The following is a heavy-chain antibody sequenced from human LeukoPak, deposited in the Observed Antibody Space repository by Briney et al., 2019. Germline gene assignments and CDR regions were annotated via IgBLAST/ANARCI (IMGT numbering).Heavy chain of an antibody. CDR1: GGSISSSSYY. Sequence: PSETLSLTCTVSGGSISSSSYYWGWIRQPPGKGLEWIGSIYYSGSTYYNPSLKSRVTISVDTSKNQFSLKLSSVTAADTAVYYCASRTYYYDSSGYYRQNWFDPWGQGTLVTVSS. V-gene: IGHV4-39*01. J-gene: IGHJ5*02. CDR3: ASRTYYYDSSGYYRQNWFDP. D-gene: IGHD3-22*01. CDR2: IYYSGST.